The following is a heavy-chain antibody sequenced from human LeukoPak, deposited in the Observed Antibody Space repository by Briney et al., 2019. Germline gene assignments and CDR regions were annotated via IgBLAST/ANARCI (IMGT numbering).Heavy chain of an antibody. J-gene: IGHJ3*02. V-gene: IGHV4-59*12. Sequence: SSETLSLTCTVSGGSISSYYWSWIRQPPEKELEWIGYIYYSGSTNYNPSLKSRVTISVDTSKNQFSLKLSSVTAADTAVYYCARVHSGTFFAFDIWGQGTMVTVSS. D-gene: IGHD1-26*01. CDR3: ARVHSGTFFAFDI. CDR1: GGSISSYY. CDR2: IYYSGST.